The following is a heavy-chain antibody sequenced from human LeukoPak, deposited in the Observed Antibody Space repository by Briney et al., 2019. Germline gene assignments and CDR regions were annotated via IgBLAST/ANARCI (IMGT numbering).Heavy chain of an antibody. CDR2: IYYSGST. CDR1: GGSISSSSYY. V-gene: IGHV4-39*01. D-gene: IGHD3-22*01. Sequence: PSETLSLTCTVSGGSISSSSYYSGWIRQPPGKGLEWIGSIYYSGSTYYNPSLKSRVTISVDTSKNQFSLKLSSVTAADTAVYYCAKSPYDSPEYWFDPWGQGTLVTVSS. J-gene: IGHJ5*02. CDR3: AKSPYDSPEYWFDP.